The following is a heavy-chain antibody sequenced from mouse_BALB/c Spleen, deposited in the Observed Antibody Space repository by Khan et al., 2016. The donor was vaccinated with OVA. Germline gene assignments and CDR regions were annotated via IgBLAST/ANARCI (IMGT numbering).Heavy chain of an antibody. CDR3: AKVPPYDTMDY. CDR1: GFSLTDYA. Sequence: VQLVESGPGLVAPSQSLSITCTVSGFSLTDYAVSWIRQPPGKGLEGLGVILGGGSKNYNSALKSRLSISKDNSKSKVFLQMNSLQTDDTAMYYSAKVPPYDTMDYWGQGTSVTVSS. J-gene: IGHJ4*01. CDR2: ILGGGSK. V-gene: IGHV2-6-5*01.